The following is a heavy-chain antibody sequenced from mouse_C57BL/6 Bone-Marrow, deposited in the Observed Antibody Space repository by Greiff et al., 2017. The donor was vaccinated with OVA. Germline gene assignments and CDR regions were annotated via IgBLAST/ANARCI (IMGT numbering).Heavy chain of an antibody. J-gene: IGHJ3*01. D-gene: IGHD2-2*01. Sequence: QVQLQQPGAELVMPGASVKLSCKASGYTFTSYWMHWVKQRPGQGLEWIGEIDPSDSYTNYNQKFKGKSTLTVDKSSSTAYMQLSSLTSEYSAVYYCARSGYGRGAWFAYWGQETLVTVSA. CDR1: GYTFTSYW. CDR2: IDPSDSYT. V-gene: IGHV1-69*01. CDR3: ARSGYGRGAWFAY.